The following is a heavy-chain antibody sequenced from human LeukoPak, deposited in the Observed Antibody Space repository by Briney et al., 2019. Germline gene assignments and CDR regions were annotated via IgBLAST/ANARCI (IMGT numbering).Heavy chain of an antibody. CDR3: ARDGYGDYPLGASKVGDY. CDR2: ITGSSDSI. J-gene: IGHJ4*02. V-gene: IGHV3-48*02. D-gene: IGHD4-17*01. CDR1: GFPFSSYK. Sequence: GGSLRLSCAASGFPFSSYKMNWVRQAPGKRPEWVAYITGSSDSIFYADSVKGRFTISRDNAKNSLYLQMDGLRDDDTAVYYCARDGYGDYPLGASKVGDYWGQGTLVTVSS.